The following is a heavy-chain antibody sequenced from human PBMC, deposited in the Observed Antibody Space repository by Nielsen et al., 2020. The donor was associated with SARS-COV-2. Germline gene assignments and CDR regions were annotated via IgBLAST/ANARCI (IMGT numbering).Heavy chain of an antibody. V-gene: IGHV4-59*08. CDR3: ARHSGDYYFDY. Sequence: GSLRLSCTVSGGSISSYYWSWIRQPPGKGLEWIGYIYYSGSTNYNPSLKSRVTISVDTSKNQFSLKLSSVTAADTAVYYCARHSGDYYFDYWGQGTLVTVSS. D-gene: IGHD2-21*02. CDR2: IYYSGST. CDR1: GGSISSYY. J-gene: IGHJ4*02.